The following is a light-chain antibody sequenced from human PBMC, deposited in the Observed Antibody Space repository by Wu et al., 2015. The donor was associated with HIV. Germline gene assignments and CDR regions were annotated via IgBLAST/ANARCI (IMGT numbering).Light chain of an antibody. CDR1: QNIKKF. CDR2: AAS. Sequence: DIQMTQSPSSLSASVGDRVTITCRSSQNIKKFLNWYQQKPGKAPNLLIFAASSLQSGVPSRFSGSGSDTGFTLIISSLQPEDIATYYCQRLYDFPLWTFGQGTKLELK. J-gene: IGKJ2*02. V-gene: IGKV1-39*02. CDR3: QRLYDFPLWT.